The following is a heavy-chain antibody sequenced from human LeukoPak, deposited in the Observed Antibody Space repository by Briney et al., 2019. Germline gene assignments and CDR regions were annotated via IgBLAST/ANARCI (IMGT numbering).Heavy chain of an antibody. V-gene: IGHV4-34*01. Sequence: SETLSLTRAVYGGSFSGYYWSWIRQPPGKGLEWIGEINHSGSTNYNPSLKSRVTISVDTSKNQFSLKLSSVTAADTAVYYCARRYYGSGSSIDYWGQGTLVTVSS. D-gene: IGHD3-10*01. CDR3: ARRYYGSGSSIDY. CDR1: GGSFSGYY. CDR2: INHSGST. J-gene: IGHJ4*02.